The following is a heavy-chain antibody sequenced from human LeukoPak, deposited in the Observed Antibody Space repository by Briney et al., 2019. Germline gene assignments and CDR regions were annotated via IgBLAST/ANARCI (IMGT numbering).Heavy chain of an antibody. CDR1: GYTFIGSY. CDR3: ARPAHGTLGGFDS. Sequence: ASVKVSCKASGYTFIGSYMHWVRQAPGQGLEWMGWINPNSGGTNYAQKFQGRVTMTRATSISTAYMELSRLRSDDTAVYYCARPAHGTLGGFDSWGQGTLVTVSS. V-gene: IGHV1-2*02. CDR2: INPNSGGT. D-gene: IGHD1-26*01. J-gene: IGHJ4*02.